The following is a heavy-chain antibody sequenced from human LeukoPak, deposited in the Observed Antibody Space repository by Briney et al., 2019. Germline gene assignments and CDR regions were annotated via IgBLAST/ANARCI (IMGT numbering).Heavy chain of an antibody. Sequence: SETLSLTRAVYGVSLSGYYWSWIRQPPPKGLEWIWEIYHIGTTNYTPSIKSRVSIAVDSSKNQFPLKLSSVTAADTAVYYCATAAGICGGDCHMNWFDPCGQGNLVTVSS. V-gene: IGHV4-34*01. CDR2: IYHIGTT. D-gene: IGHD2-21*02. J-gene: IGHJ5*02. CDR3: ATAAGICGGDCHMNWFDP. CDR1: GVSLSGYY.